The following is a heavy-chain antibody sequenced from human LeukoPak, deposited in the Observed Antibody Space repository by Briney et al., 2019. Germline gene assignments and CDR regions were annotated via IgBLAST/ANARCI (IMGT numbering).Heavy chain of an antibody. D-gene: IGHD6-19*01. CDR2: INSDGSSA. V-gene: IGHV3-74*01. Sequence: SGGSLRLSCAASGFTFSSYWMHWVRQAPGKGLVWVSRINSDGSSASYADSVKGRFTVSRDNSKNTLYLQMNSLRAEDTAVYYCAKGWSSGWPYYFDYWGQGTLVTVSS. CDR3: AKGWSSGWPYYFDY. J-gene: IGHJ4*02. CDR1: GFTFSSYW.